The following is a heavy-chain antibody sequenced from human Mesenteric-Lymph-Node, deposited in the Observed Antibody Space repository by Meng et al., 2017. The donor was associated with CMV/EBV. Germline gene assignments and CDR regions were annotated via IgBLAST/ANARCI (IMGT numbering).Heavy chain of an antibody. Sequence: SVKVSCKASGGTFSSDAISWVRQAPGQGLEWMGGIIPIFGTANYAQKFQGRVTITTDESRSTAYMELSSLRSEDTAVYYCARVPGGPRDFWSGYFYFDSWGQGTLVTVSS. J-gene: IGHJ4*02. CDR3: ARVPGGPRDFWSGYFYFDS. CDR1: GGTFSSDA. CDR2: IIPIFGTA. V-gene: IGHV1-69*05. D-gene: IGHD3-3*01.